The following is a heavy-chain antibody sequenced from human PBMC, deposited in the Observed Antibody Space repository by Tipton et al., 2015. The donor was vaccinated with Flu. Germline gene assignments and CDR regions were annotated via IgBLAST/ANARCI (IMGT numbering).Heavy chain of an antibody. CDR2: IYHSGIT. CDR3: ARTKANSGFYCWLDL. V-gene: IGHV4-38-2*01. CDR1: NDSINSRYY. J-gene: IGHJ5*02. D-gene: IGHD3-22*01. Sequence: TLSLTCAVSNDSINSRYYWGWIRQTPGRGLEWIASIYHSGITYYNPSLKSRVTIAVDTSNNQFSLKLSSVTAADTAVYYCARTKANSGFYCWLDLWGQGALVTVSS.